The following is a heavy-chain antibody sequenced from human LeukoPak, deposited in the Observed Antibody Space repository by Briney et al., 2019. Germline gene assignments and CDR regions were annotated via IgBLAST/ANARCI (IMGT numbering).Heavy chain of an antibody. Sequence: GGSLRLSCAASGFTVSSNYMSWVRLAPGKGLEWVGRIKSKTDGGTTDYAAPVKRRFTISRDDSKNTLYLQMNSLKTEDTAVYYCTTVRIAAAGNYWGQGTLVTVSS. CDR3: TTVRIAAAGNY. J-gene: IGHJ4*02. CDR1: GFTVSSNY. CDR2: IKSKTDGGTT. D-gene: IGHD6-13*01. V-gene: IGHV3-15*01.